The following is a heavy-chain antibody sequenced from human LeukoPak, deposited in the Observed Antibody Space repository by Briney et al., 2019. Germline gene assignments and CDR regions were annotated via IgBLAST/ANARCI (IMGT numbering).Heavy chain of an antibody. V-gene: IGHV4-31*03. CDR2: IYYSGST. J-gene: IGHJ4*02. D-gene: IGHD3-10*01. CDR3: ARSPTPGISYYYGSGGYFDY. Sequence: TLSLTCTVSGGSISSGGYSWSWIRQHPGKGLEWIGYIYYSGSTYYNPSLKSRVTISVDTSKNQFSLKLSSVTAADTAVYYCARSPTPGISYYYGSGGYFDYWGQGTLVTVSS. CDR1: GGSISSGGYS.